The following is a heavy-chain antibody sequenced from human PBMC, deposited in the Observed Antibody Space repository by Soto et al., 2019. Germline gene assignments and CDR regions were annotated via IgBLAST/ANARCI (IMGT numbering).Heavy chain of an antibody. CDR2: ISSSSSYI. V-gene: IGHV3-21*06. J-gene: IGHJ6*02. CDR1: GFTFSSYS. Sequence: EVQLVESGGGLVQPGGSLRLSCAASGFTFSSYSMNWVRQAPGKGLEWVSSISSSSSYIYYADSVKGRFTISRDNAKNTLYLQMNSLRAEDTAVYYCAGDGYYYYGMDVWGQGTTVTVSS. CDR3: AGDGYYYYGMDV.